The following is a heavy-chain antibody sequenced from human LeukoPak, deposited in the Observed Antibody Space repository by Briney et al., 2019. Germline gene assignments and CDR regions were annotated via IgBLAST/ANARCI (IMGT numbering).Heavy chain of an antibody. V-gene: IGHV4-39*07. Sequence: WETLSLTCTVSGVPVSRIPYYWGWIGQPPGKGPEWIGNIYYSGSTYYNPSLKRRVTISIDTSKNQFSLKVTSVTAADTAVYYCAKAPPKGGDFWSGYYNYMDVWGKGTTVTVSS. CDR2: IYYSGST. J-gene: IGHJ6*03. D-gene: IGHD3-3*01. CDR1: GVPVSRIPYY. CDR3: AKAPPKGGDFWSGYYNYMDV.